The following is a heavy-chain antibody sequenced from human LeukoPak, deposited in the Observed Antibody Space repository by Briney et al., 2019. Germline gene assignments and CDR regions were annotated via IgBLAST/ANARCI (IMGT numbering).Heavy chain of an antibody. J-gene: IGHJ6*03. D-gene: IGHD5-18*01. CDR2: IHFGGTT. V-gene: IGHV4-4*07. CDR3: ARDSPDGYTSGHHFYYMDV. Sequence: SETLSLTCIVSGGSISPYYWTWIRQSAGKGLEFMGRIHFGGTTNYNPSLMSRITLSVDTSKSQVSLKLSSVTAADTAVYYCARDSPDGYTSGHHFYYMDVWGNGTTVTVSS. CDR1: GGSISPYY.